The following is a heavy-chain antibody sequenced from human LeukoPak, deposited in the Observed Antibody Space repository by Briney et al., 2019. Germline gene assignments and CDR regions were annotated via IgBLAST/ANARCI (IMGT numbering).Heavy chain of an antibody. CDR2: ISYDGSNK. J-gene: IGHJ3*02. CDR3: AKERSSGYHGADAFDI. V-gene: IGHV3-30*18. D-gene: IGHD3-22*01. CDR1: GFTFSSYG. Sequence: GGSLRLSCAASGFTFSSYGMHWVRQAPGKGLEWVAVISYDGSNKYYADSVKGRFTISRDNSKNTLYLQMNSLRAEDTAVYYCAKERSSGYHGADAFDIWGQGTMVTVSS.